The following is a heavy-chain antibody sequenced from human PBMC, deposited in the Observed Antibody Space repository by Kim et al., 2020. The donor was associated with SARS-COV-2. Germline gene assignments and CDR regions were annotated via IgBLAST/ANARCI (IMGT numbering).Heavy chain of an antibody. CDR2: IYYSGST. Sequence: SETLSLTCTVSGGSVSSGSYYWSWIRQPPGKGLEWIGYIYYSGSTNYNPSLKSRVTISVDTSKNQFSLKLSSVTAADTAVYYCARGHGSYDRRGFDYWGQGTLVTVSS. CDR1: GGSVSSGSYY. V-gene: IGHV4-61*01. D-gene: IGHD1-26*01. J-gene: IGHJ4*02. CDR3: ARGHGSYDRRGFDY.